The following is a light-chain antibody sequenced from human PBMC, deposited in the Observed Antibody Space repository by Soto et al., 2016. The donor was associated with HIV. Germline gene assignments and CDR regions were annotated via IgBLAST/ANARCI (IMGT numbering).Light chain of an antibody. CDR2: LAS. Sequence: IVMDQSPVSLSVTRGEPASISCWSSQSLVHTNGYNYLDWYVQKPGQSPQLLIYLASTRASGVSDRFSGSGSGTDFTLKISRVEAEDVGIYYCMQGVQTPWSFGQGTKVQI. CDR1: QSLVHTNGYNY. V-gene: IGKV2-28*01. J-gene: IGKJ1*01. CDR3: MQGVQTPWS.